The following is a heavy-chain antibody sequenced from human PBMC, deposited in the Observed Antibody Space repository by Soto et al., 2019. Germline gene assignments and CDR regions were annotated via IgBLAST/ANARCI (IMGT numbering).Heavy chain of an antibody. CDR2: INLKSGGT. J-gene: IGHJ4*02. CDR1: GYTFSDYY. V-gene: IGHV1-2*02. Sequence: ASVKVSCKTSGYTFSDYYMHWMRQAPGQGLEWLGWINLKSGGTTYRQNFRGRVTMTWDTSITTAFMELSRLMSDDTAVYYCARARANNWNNPFDFWGQGTLVTVSS. CDR3: ARARANNWNNPFDF. D-gene: IGHD1-20*01.